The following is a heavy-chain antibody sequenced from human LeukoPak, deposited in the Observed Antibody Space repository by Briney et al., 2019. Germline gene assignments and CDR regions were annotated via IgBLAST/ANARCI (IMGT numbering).Heavy chain of an antibody. CDR2: IYWDDEK. J-gene: IGHJ5*02. D-gene: IGHD3-16*02. CDR1: GFSLSTSGVG. V-gene: IGHV2-5*02. Sequence: EFGPTLVKPTQTLTLTCAFSGFSLSTSGVGVAWIRHPPGKALEWLALIYWDDEKRYSPSLKTRLSVTKDTSKNQLVVTLSNMDPVDTGTYFCAYRGPVSLRGPAGFDPWGEGALVTVSS. CDR3: AYRGPVSLRGPAGFDP.